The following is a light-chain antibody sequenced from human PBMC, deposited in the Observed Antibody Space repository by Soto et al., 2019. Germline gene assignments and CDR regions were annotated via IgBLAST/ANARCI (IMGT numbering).Light chain of an antibody. CDR2: AAS. J-gene: IGKJ5*01. CDR1: QGISSY. CDR3: QQLNSYPT. Sequence: DIPLTQSPSFLSASVGDRVTITCRASQGISSYLAWYQQKPGKAPKLLIYAASTLQSGVPSRFSGSGSGTEFTLTSSSLQPEDFATYYCQQLNSYPTFGQGTRLEIK. V-gene: IGKV1-9*01.